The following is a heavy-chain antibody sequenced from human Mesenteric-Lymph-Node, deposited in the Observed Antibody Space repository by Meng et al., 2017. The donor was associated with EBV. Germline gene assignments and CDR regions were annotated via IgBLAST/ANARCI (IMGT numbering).Heavy chain of an antibody. J-gene: IGHJ5*02. V-gene: IGHV4-34*02. CDR1: GGSFSGYY. CDR2: INHNGVA. Sequence: QVQLQQWGEGLLKPSETMSLPCAVYGGSFSGYYWTWIRQPPETGLEWIGEINHNGVADYNPSLKSRVTISVDTSKNQFSLRLTSVTAADTAVYYCARGHMWDNKFDPWGQGTLVTVSS. CDR3: ARGHMWDNKFDP. D-gene: IGHD1-26*01.